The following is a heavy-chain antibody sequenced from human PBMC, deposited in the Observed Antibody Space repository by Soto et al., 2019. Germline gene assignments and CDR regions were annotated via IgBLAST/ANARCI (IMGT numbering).Heavy chain of an antibody. CDR1: GGTFSTYT. V-gene: IGHV1-69*18. D-gene: IGHD3-3*01. CDR2: IIPLFGTT. CDR3: ARSSGGNFGIIIEGTNWFAP. J-gene: IGHJ5*02. Sequence: QVHLVQSGAEVRKPGSSVKVSCKTSGGTFSTYTIYWVRQAPGQGLEWMGRIIPLFGTTKYAQNFQDRVTITAEESTSTTYMELSSLRAEDTAVYYCARSSGGNFGIIIEGTNWFAPWGQGTLVTVSS.